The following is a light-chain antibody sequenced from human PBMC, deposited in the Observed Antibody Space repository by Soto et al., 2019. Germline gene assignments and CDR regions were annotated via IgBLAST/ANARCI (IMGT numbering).Light chain of an antibody. CDR1: SSDVGDYNY. CDR2: DVS. CDR3: YSYAGSYTWV. J-gene: IGLJ3*02. V-gene: IGLV2-11*01. Sequence: QSALTQPRSVSGSPGQSVTISCTGTSSDVGDYNYVSWYQQHPGKAPKLMIYDVSKRPSGVPDRFSGSKSDNTASLTISGLQAEDEADYYCYSYAGSYTWVFGGGTKLTVL.